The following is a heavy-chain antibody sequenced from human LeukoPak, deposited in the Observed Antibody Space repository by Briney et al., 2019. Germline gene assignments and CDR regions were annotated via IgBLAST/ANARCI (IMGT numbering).Heavy chain of an antibody. D-gene: IGHD3-22*01. Sequence: GGSLRLSCAASGFTFSSYSMNWVRQAPGKGLEWVSFISSSSIYYADSVKGRFTISRDNAKNSLYLQMTSLRAEDTAVYYCARDGLYYDSSGYYYDYFDYWGQGTLVIVSS. J-gene: IGHJ4*02. CDR3: ARDGLYYDSSGYYYDYFDY. V-gene: IGHV3-21*01. CDR2: ISSSSIY. CDR1: GFTFSSYS.